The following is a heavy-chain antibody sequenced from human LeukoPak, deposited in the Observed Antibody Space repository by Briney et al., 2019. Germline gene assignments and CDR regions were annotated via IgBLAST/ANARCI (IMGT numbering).Heavy chain of an antibody. CDR2: INHSGST. J-gene: IGHJ4*02. V-gene: IGHV4-34*01. D-gene: IGHD2-15*01. CDR1: GGSFSGYY. CDR3: AGGRKGYCSGGSCYADYFDY. Sequence: SETLSLTCAVYGGSFSGYYWSWIRQPPGKGLEWIGEINHSGSTNYNPSLKSRVTISVDTSKNQFSLKLSSVTAADTAVYYCAGGRKGYCSGGSCYADYFDYWGQGTLVTVSS.